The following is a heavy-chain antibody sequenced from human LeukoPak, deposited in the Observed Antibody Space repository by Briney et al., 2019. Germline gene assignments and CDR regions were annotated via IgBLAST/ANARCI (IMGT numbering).Heavy chain of an antibody. CDR3: ASSVGDYDSSGYPYYYYGMDV. D-gene: IGHD3-22*01. CDR1: GGSISSGGYS. CDR2: IYHSGST. V-gene: IGHV4-30-2*01. J-gene: IGHJ6*02. Sequence: SQTLSLTCAVSGGSISSGGYSWSWIRQPPGKGLEWIGYIYHSGSTYYNPSLKSRGTISVDRSKNQFSLKLSSVTAADTAVYYCASSVGDYDSSGYPYYYYGMDVWGQGTTVTVSS.